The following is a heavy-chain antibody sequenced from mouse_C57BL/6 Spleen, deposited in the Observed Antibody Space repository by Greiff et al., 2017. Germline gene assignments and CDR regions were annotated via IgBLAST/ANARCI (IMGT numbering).Heavy chain of an antibody. CDR3: ARGLYDGSGYGSYALDY. CDR1: GYTFTSYW. Sequence: QVQLQQPGAELVRPGSSVKLSCKASGYTFTSYWMHWVKQRPIQGLEWIGNIDPSDSETHYNQKFKDKATLTVDKSSSTAYMQLSSLTSEDSAVYYCARGLYDGSGYGSYALDYWGKGTSVTVSS. V-gene: IGHV1-52*01. J-gene: IGHJ4*01. CDR2: IDPSDSET. D-gene: IGHD1-1*01.